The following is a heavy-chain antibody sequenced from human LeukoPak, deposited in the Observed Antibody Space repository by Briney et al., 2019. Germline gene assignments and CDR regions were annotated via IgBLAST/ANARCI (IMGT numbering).Heavy chain of an antibody. CDR1: GFTFSSYW. D-gene: IGHD6-13*01. Sequence: PGGSLRLSCAASGFTFSSYWMSWVRQAPGKGLEWVANIKQDGSEKYYVDSVKGRFTISRDNAKNSLCLQMNSLRAEDTAVYYCARDRSSSWYITAFDIWGQGTMVTVSS. J-gene: IGHJ3*02. CDR2: IKQDGSEK. CDR3: ARDRSSSWYITAFDI. V-gene: IGHV3-7*01.